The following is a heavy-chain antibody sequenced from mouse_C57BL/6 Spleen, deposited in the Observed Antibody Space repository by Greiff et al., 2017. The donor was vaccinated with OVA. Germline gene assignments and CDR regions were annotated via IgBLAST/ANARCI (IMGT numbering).Heavy chain of an antibody. CDR2: IHPNSGST. J-gene: IGHJ4*01. CDR1: GYTFTSYW. Sequence: QVQLQQPGAELVKPGASVKLSCKASGYTFTSYWMHWVKQRPGQGLEWIGMIHPNSGSTNYHEKFKSKATLTVDKSSSTAYMQLSSLTSEDSAVNYCASKGEGGGALDYWGQGTSVTVSA. CDR3: ASKGEGGGALDY. V-gene: IGHV1-64*01.